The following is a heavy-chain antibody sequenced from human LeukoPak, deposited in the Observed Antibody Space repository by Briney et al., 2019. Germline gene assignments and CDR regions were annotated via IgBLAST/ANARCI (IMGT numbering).Heavy chain of an antibody. CDR3: AKDLITIISPVDY. Sequence: GGSLRLSCAASAFTFSNYAMNWVRQAPGKGLEWVSSISGSGDSTYYADSVKGRFTISRDNSKNTLSLQMNSLRAEDTAVYYCAKDLITIISPVDYWGQGTLVTVSS. CDR2: ISGSGDST. D-gene: IGHD3-9*01. CDR1: AFTFSNYA. V-gene: IGHV3-23*01. J-gene: IGHJ4*02.